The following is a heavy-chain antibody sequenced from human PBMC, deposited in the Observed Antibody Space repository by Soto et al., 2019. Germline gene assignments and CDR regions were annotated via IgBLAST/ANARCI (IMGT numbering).Heavy chain of an antibody. CDR1: GFTLSSCV. J-gene: IGHJ4*02. Sequence: ELQLLESVGGLVQPGGSLRLSCAASGFTLSSCVMTWVRQAPGKGLERVSGIDVGGGGTYYADSVKGRFTISRGNSKITLYLQMNSLGADDTVVYYCAKGAEELVHGVFEYWGQVVLFTVSS. V-gene: IGHV3-23*01. D-gene: IGHD2-8*01. CDR3: AKGAEELVHGVFEY. CDR2: IDVGGGGT.